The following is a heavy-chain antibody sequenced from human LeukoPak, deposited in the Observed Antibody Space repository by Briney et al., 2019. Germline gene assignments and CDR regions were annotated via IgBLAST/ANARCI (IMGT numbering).Heavy chain of an antibody. J-gene: IGHJ3*02. Sequence: SETLSLTCTVPGGSLSSYYWSWIRQPPGKGLEWIGYIYYSGSTNYNPSLKSRVTISVDTSKNQFSLKLSSVTAADTAVYYCARSRNRAAFDIWGQGTMVTVSS. V-gene: IGHV4-59*01. CDR1: GGSLSSYY. D-gene: IGHD1-14*01. CDR2: IYYSGST. CDR3: ARSRNRAAFDI.